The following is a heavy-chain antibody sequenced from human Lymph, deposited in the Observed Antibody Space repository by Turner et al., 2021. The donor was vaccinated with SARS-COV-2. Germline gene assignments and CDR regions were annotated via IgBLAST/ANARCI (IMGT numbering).Heavy chain of an antibody. J-gene: IGHJ4*02. CDR3: AKEGLSGRRLQFVPYFAY. CDR2: ISGDGGST. Sequence: EVQLVESGGGVVRPGGSLRLSCAASGFTFDVYAMHWVRQAPGKGLEWVSLISGDGGSTYYADSVKGRFTISRDDSKNSLYLQINSLRTEDTALYYCAKEGLSGRRLQFVPYFAYWGQGTLVSVSS. D-gene: IGHD5-12*01. CDR1: GFTFDVYA. V-gene: IGHV3-43*02.